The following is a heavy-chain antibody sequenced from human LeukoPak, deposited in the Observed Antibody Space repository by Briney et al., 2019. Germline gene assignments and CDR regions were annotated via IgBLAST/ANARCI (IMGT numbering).Heavy chain of an antibody. CDR1: GGSISSRSYY. V-gene: IGHV4-39*01. J-gene: IGHJ5*02. CDR3: ALHSSSSWYWSDP. D-gene: IGHD6-13*01. CDR2: ISYSGST. Sequence: PSETLSLTCTVSGGSISSRSYYWGWIRQPPGKGLDWIGSISYSGSTYYNPSLKSRVTISVDTSKNKFSLKLSSVTAADTAVYCCALHSSSSWYWSDPWGQGTLVTVSS.